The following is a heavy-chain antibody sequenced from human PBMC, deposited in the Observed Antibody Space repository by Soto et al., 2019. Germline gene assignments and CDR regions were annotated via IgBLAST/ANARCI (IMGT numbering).Heavy chain of an antibody. CDR1: GFTFSSYG. D-gene: IGHD3-9*01. CDR2: IWYDGSNK. CDR3: ARGNFDILTGYPLYYFDY. Sequence: PGGSLRLSCAASGFTFSSYGMHWVRQAPGKGLEWVAVIWYDGSNKYYADSVKGRFTISRDNSKNTLYLQMNSLRAEDTAVYYCARGNFDILTGYPLYYFDYWGQGTLVTVSS. V-gene: IGHV3-33*01. J-gene: IGHJ4*02.